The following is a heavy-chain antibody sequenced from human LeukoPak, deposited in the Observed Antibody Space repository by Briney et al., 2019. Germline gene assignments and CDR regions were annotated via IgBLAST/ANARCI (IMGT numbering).Heavy chain of an antibody. CDR3: ARQKGVWFGELSSWFDP. CDR1: ARSTSSSSYY. CDR2: IYYSGST. Sequence: SQTRSPTSPLYARSTSSSSYYWGWIRQPPGKGLEWFGRIYYSGSTYYNPYLKSRVTISVETSKNQFSLKLSSVTDADTAVYYCARQKGVWFGELSSWFDPWGQGTLVTVSS. D-gene: IGHD3-10*01. J-gene: IGHJ5*02. V-gene: IGHV4-39*01.